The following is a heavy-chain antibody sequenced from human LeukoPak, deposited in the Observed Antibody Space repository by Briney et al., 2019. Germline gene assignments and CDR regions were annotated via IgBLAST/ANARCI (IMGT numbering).Heavy chain of an antibody. V-gene: IGHV4-59*01. D-gene: IGHD5-24*01. Sequence: SETLSLTCTISGGSISNCYWSWIRQPPGKGLEWIGYIYYTGGTNYNPSLKSRVTISEDTSKNQFSLKLTSVTAADTAVYYCAREEGRALMATIGSTLDYWGQGTLVTVSS. CDR2: IYYTGGT. CDR1: GGSISNCY. J-gene: IGHJ4*02. CDR3: AREEGRALMATIGSTLDY.